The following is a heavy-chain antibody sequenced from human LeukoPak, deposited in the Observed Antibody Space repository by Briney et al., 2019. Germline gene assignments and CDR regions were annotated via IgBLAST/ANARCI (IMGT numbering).Heavy chain of an antibody. CDR3: ARGGFDY. Sequence: PSETLSLTCTVSGGSISSYYWSWIRQPPGKVLEWIGYIYYSGSTNYNPSLKSRVTISVDTSKNQFSLKLSSVTAADTAVYYCARGGFDYWGQGTLVTVSS. V-gene: IGHV4-59*01. CDR2: IYYSGST. CDR1: GGSISSYY. J-gene: IGHJ4*02.